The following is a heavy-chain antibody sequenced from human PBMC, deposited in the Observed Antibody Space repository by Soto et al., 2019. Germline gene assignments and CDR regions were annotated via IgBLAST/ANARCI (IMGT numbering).Heavy chain of an antibody. CDR2: INAGNGNT. V-gene: IGHV1-3*01. CDR3: ARDRGRITIFGVVYGMDV. Sequence: GASVKVSCKASGYTFTSYAMHLVRQAPGQRLEWMGWINAGNGNTKYSQKFQGRVTITRDTSASTAYMELSSLRSEDTAVYYCARDRGRITIFGVVYGMDVWGQGTTVTVSS. J-gene: IGHJ6*02. CDR1: GYTFTSYA. D-gene: IGHD3-3*01.